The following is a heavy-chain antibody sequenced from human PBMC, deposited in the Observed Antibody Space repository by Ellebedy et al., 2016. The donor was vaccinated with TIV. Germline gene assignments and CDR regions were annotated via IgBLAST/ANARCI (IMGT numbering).Heavy chain of an antibody. CDR2: ISGSVYNT. CDR1: EFAFTSHA. V-gene: IGHV3-23*01. J-gene: IGHJ6*02. Sequence: GGSLRLSXKGSEFAFTSHAQTWARQAPGKGLEWVSAISGSVYNTYYADSVKGRFTISRDNSKNTLYMQMNSLRADDTAVYFCAKGRAADFYGMDVWGQGTRVTISS. D-gene: IGHD6-25*01. CDR3: AKGRAADFYGMDV.